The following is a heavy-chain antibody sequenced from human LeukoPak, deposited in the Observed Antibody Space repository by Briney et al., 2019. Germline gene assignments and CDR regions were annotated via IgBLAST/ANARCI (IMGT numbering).Heavy chain of an antibody. CDR3: ARDRIALGTDY. J-gene: IGHJ4*02. V-gene: IGHV1-18*01. CDR2: ISAYNGNT. Sequence: ASVKVSCKASGYTFTMYGISWVRQAPGQGLEWMGWISAYNGNTNYEQKFQDRVTLTTDISTGTAYKELGNLRSDDTAVYYCARDRIALGTDYWGQGTLVTVSP. CDR1: GYTFTMYG. D-gene: IGHD6-19*01.